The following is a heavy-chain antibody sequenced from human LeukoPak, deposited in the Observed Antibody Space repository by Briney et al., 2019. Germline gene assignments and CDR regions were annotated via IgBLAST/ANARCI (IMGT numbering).Heavy chain of an antibody. CDR3: ARDRITMVRGALRYYGMDV. CDR2: INYSGTT. CDR1: GGSISRYY. Sequence: SETLSLTCTVSGGSISRYYWSWIRQPPTKGLEWIGYINYSGTTNYNPSLKSRVTISVDTSKNQFSLKLNSVTAADTAVYYCARDRITMVRGALRYYGMDVWGQGTTVTVSS. V-gene: IGHV4-59*01. D-gene: IGHD3-10*01. J-gene: IGHJ6*02.